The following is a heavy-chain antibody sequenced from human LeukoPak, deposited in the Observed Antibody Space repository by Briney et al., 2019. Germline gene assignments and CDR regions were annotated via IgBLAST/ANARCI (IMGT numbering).Heavy chain of an antibody. V-gene: IGHV4-61*02. D-gene: IGHD1-26*01. CDR1: GGSISSGSYY. CDR3: ARGRIVGASDAFDI. Sequence: PSQTLSLTCTVSGGSISSGSYYWSWIRQPAGKGLGWIGRIYTSGSTNYNPSLKSRVTISVDTSKNQFSLKLSSVTAADTAVYYCARGRIVGASDAFDIWGQGTMVTVSS. J-gene: IGHJ3*02. CDR2: IYTSGST.